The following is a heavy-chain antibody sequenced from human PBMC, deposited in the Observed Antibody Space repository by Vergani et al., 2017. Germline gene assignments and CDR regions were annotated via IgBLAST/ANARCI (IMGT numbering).Heavy chain of an antibody. Sequence: QLQLQESGPGLVKPSETLSLTCTVPGGSTSSSSYYWGWIRQPPGKGLEWIGSIYYSGSTYYNPSLKSRVTISVDTSNNQFSLKLSSVTAADTAVYYCARRAISVGLSREGVFASGFDPWGQGTLVTVSS. CDR2: IYYSGST. J-gene: IGHJ5*02. CDR3: ARRAISVGLSREGVFASGFDP. CDR1: GGSTSSSSYY. V-gene: IGHV4-39*01. D-gene: IGHD1-26*01.